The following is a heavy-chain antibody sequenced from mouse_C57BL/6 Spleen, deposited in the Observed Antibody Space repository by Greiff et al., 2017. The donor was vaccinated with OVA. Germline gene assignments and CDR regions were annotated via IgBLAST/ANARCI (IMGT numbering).Heavy chain of an antibody. Sequence: VQLQQSGPELVKPGASVKIPCKASGYTFTDYNMDWVKQSHGKSLEWIGDINPNNGGTSYNQKFKGKATLTVDNSSSTAYMELRSLTSEDTAVYYCARRHYSNYGWYFDVWGTGTTVTVSS. CDR3: ARRHYSNYGWYFDV. CDR2: INPNNGGT. D-gene: IGHD2-5*01. CDR1: GYTFTDYN. V-gene: IGHV1-18*01. J-gene: IGHJ1*03.